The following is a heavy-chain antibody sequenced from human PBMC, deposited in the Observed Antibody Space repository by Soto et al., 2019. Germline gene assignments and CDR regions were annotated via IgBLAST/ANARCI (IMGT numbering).Heavy chain of an antibody. CDR1: GDSVSSSSVA. J-gene: IGHJ6*02. CDR3: ARSEEDSDYYYYGLDV. Sequence: SQTLSLTCVISGDSVSSSSVAWNWVRQSPSRGLEWLGRTYYRSRWYSDFAVSVRGRIVINADTSKNQFSLQLNSVTPEDTAVYFCARSEEDSDYYYYGLDVWGQGTTVTVSS. V-gene: IGHV6-1*01. CDR2: TYYRSRWYS. D-gene: IGHD2-15*01.